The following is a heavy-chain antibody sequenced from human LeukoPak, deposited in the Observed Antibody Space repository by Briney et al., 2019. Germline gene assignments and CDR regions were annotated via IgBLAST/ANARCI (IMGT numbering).Heavy chain of an antibody. V-gene: IGHV3-30*02. Sequence: GGSLRLSCAASGFNFSRHDIHWVRQAPGKGLEWVAFIRYDGNDKYYAKSVKGRFTISRDTSRNTVSLQMNSLRLEDMAIYYCAKPLMRDRWFGESWGQGTLVTVSS. D-gene: IGHD3-10*01. J-gene: IGHJ5*02. CDR3: AKPLMRDRWFGES. CDR2: IRYDGNDK. CDR1: GFNFSRHD.